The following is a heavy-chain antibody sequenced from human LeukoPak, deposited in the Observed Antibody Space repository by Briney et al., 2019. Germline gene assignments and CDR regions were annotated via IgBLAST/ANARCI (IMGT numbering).Heavy chain of an antibody. Sequence: PGGSLRLSCAASGLIFRDAAMTWVRQAPGKGLEWVSLIASNGANSYYAESVKGRFSISRDNSKNMLSLQMNSLRVEDTARYYCAKDIQLSTWGLGTVVTVSS. D-gene: IGHD5-24*01. V-gene: IGHV3-23*01. CDR2: IASNGANS. CDR3: AKDIQLST. CDR1: GLIFRDAA. J-gene: IGHJ3*01.